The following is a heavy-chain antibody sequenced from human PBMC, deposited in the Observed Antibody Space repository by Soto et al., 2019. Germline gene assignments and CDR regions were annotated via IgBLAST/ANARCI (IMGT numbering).Heavy chain of an antibody. D-gene: IGHD3-9*01. CDR2: ISSSSSYI. J-gene: IGHJ5*02. CDR1: GFTVSGMF. Sequence: GGSLRLSCAASGFTVSGMFMNWVRQAPGKGLEWVSSISSSSSYIYYADSVKGRFTISRDNAKNSLYLQMNSLRAEDTAVYYCARDTYDINKRHWFDPWGQGTLVTVSS. CDR3: ARDTYDINKRHWFDP. V-gene: IGHV3-21*01.